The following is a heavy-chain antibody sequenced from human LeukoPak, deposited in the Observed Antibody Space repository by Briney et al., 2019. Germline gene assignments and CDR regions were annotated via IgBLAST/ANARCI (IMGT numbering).Heavy chain of an antibody. CDR3: AGVATIVVNYYYMDV. CDR2: IYYSGST. J-gene: IGHJ6*03. V-gene: IGHV4-59*08. Sequence: PSETLSLTCTVSGGSISSYYWSWLRQPPGKGLEWIGYIYYSGSTNYNPSLKSRVTISVDTSKKQFSLKLSSVPAADTAVYYCAGVATIVVNYYYMDVWGKGTTVTVSS. D-gene: IGHD5-12*01. CDR1: GGSISSYY.